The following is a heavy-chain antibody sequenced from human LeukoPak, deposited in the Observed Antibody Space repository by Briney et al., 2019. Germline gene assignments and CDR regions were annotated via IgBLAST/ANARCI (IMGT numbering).Heavy chain of an antibody. Sequence: GGSLRLSCAASGFTFTSYAMSWVRQAPGKGLEWISALSGSGGSTYYADSVKGRFTISRDNSKNTLYLQMNSLRAEDMAVYYCAKDRFYDTTTTGAFDIWGQGTMVTVSS. D-gene: IGHD3-22*01. V-gene: IGHV3-23*01. CDR3: AKDRFYDTTTTGAFDI. CDR1: GFTFTSYA. J-gene: IGHJ3*02. CDR2: LSGSGGST.